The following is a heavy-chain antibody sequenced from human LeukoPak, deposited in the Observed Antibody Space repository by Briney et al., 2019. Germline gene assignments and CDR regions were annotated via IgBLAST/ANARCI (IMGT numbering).Heavy chain of an antibody. D-gene: IGHD2/OR15-2a*01. J-gene: IGHJ5*02. CDR3: ARGEYMWLDH. CDR1: GFTFSTYW. CDR2: IKRDGRDK. V-gene: IGHV3-7*01. Sequence: GGSLRLSCGASGFTFSTYWVSWVRQAPGKGLEWVANIKRDGRDKYYVDSVKGRFNISRDNDKNSLYLQMNSLRAEDTAVYYCARGEYMWLDHWGQGTLVTVSS.